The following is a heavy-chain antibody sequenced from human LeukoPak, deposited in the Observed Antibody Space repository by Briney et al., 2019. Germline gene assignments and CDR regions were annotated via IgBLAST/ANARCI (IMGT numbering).Heavy chain of an antibody. CDR2: INPSGVRT. J-gene: IGHJ6*02. D-gene: IGHD3-10*01. Sequence: ASVKVSCKASGYTFTSYGISWVRQAPGQGLEWMGIINPSGVRTTYAQKFQGRVTMTRDTSTSTVYMELSSLRSEDTAVYYCARALGELGYYYGMDVWGQGTTVTVSS. CDR1: GYTFTSYG. V-gene: IGHV1-46*01. CDR3: ARALGELGYYYGMDV.